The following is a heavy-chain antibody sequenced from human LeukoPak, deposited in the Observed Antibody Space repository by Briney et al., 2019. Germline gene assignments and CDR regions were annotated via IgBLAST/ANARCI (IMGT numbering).Heavy chain of an antibody. CDR1: GFAFSSYA. D-gene: IGHD3-16*02. Sequence: GGSLRLSCAASGFAFSSYAMSWVRQAPGKGLEWVSGISGNGGGTYYADSVKGRFTISRDNSKNTLYLQMNSLRAEDTALYYCAKLYYDYVWGSYRYYFFDSWGQGTLSTVSS. J-gene: IGHJ4*02. CDR2: ISGNGGGT. CDR3: AKLYYDYVWGSYRYYFFDS. V-gene: IGHV3-23*01.